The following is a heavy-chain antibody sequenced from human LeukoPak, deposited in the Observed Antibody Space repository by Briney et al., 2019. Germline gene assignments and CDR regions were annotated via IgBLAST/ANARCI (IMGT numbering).Heavy chain of an antibody. J-gene: IGHJ5*02. CDR2: INPNSGGI. Sequence: ASVKVSCKASGYTFTGYYMHWVRQAPGQGLEWMGWINPNSGGINYAQKFQGRVTMTRDTSISTAYMELSRLRSDDTAVYYCARTDIVATSWFDPWGQGTLVTVSS. CDR1: GYTFTGYY. D-gene: IGHD5-12*01. CDR3: ARTDIVATSWFDP. V-gene: IGHV1-2*02.